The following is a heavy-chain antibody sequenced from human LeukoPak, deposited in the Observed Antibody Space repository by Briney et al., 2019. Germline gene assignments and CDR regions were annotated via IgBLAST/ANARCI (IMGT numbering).Heavy chain of an antibody. V-gene: IGHV1-69*01. CDR1: GGTFSSYA. Sequence: SVKVSCKASGGTFSSYAISWVRQAPGQGLEWMGGIIPISGTANYAQKFQGRVTITADESTSTAYTELSSLRSEDTAVYYCARDCSSTSCYVEAFDIWGQGTKVTVSS. J-gene: IGHJ3*02. CDR3: ARDCSSTSCYVEAFDI. CDR2: IIPISGTA. D-gene: IGHD2-2*01.